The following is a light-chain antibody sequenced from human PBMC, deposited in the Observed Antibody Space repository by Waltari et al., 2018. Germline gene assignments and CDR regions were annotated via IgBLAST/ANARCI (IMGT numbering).Light chain of an antibody. Sequence: EIMLTQSPGTLSLSPGERATLSCKASQSISKYLAWYQQKPGQAPRLLIYHASSRATGIPDRFSGSGSETDFSLTISRLEPEDFAVYYCQHYVRLPAMFGQGTNVEIK. CDR3: QHYVRLPAM. CDR1: QSISKY. CDR2: HAS. V-gene: IGKV3-20*01. J-gene: IGKJ1*01.